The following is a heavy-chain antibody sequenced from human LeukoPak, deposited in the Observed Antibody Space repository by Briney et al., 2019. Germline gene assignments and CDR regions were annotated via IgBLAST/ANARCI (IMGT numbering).Heavy chain of an antibody. J-gene: IGHJ1*01. D-gene: IGHD3-22*01. V-gene: IGHV4-39*07. CDR3: ARVKSSGYQYFQH. CDR1: GGSISSSSYY. Sequence: SQTLSLTCTVSGGSISSSSYYWGWIRQPPGKGLEWIGSIYYSGSTYYNPSLKSRVTISVDTSKNQFSLKLSSVTAADTAVYYCARVKSSGYQYFQHWGQGTLVTVSS. CDR2: IYYSGST.